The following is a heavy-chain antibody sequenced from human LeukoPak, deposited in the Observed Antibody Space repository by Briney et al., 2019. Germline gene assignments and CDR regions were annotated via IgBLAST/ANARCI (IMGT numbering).Heavy chain of an antibody. CDR1: GYTFTRHY. V-gene: IGHV1-46*01. D-gene: IGHD3-10*01. CDR3: ARGDTMVRGARNWFDP. Sequence: GASVTVPCKASGYTFTRHYMHWVRQAPGQGLEWMAIIDPTSGSNTLAQRFQGRVTMTRDTSTSTVYMELSSLRSEDTAVYYCARGDTMVRGARNWFDPWGQGTLVTVSS. CDR2: IDPTSGSN. J-gene: IGHJ5*02.